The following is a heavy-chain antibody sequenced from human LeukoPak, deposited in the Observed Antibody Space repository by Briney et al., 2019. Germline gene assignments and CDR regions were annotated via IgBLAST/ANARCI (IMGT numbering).Heavy chain of an antibody. D-gene: IGHD3-10*01. CDR2: INPNSCGT. CDR1: GYTFTGYY. J-gene: IGHJ4*02. CDR3: ARAVERVLLWFGESPPLFDY. V-gene: IGHV1-2*02. Sequence: ASVKVSCKASGYTFTGYYMHWVRQAPGQGLEWMGWINPNSCGTNYAQKFQGRVTMTRDTSISTAYMELSRLRSDDTAVYYCARAVERVLLWFGESPPLFDYWGQGTLVTVSS.